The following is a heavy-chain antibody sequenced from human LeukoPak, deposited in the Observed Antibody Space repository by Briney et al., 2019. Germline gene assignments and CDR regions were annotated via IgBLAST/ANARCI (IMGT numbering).Heavy chain of an antibody. V-gene: IGHV3-30-3*01. CDR2: ISSDGGSQ. CDR3: ARVSNG. Sequence: GGSLRLSCAASGFTFSTYHMHWVRQAPGKGLEWVAGISSDGGSQHYADSVMGRFTISRDNSKNTLYLQVNSLRAEDTAVYYCARVSNGWGQGTLVTVSS. CDR1: GFTFSTYH. J-gene: IGHJ4*02.